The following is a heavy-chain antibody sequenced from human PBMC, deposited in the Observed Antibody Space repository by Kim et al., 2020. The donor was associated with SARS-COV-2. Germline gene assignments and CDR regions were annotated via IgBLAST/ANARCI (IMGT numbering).Heavy chain of an antibody. V-gene: IGHV1-69*13. CDR3: ARDPRLYYGSGSWLAVGMDV. CDR1: GGTFSSYA. Sequence: SVKVSCKASGGTFSSYAISWVRQAPGQGLEWMGGIIPIFGTAKYAQKFQGRVTITADGSTSTAYMELSSLRSEDTAVYYCARDPRLYYGSGSWLAVGMDVWGQGTTDAVSS. D-gene: IGHD3-10*01. J-gene: IGHJ6*02. CDR2: IIPIFGTA.